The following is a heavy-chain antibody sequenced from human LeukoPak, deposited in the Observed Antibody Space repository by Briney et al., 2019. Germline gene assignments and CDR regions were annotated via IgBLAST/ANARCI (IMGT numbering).Heavy chain of an antibody. D-gene: IGHD5-24*01. Sequence: SVKVSCKASRGTYSSYAISWVRQAPGQGLEWMGGLIPICGTANYAQKFQGRVTITADKSTSTAYRELSSLRSEDTVVYYCARELQSTGFDSWGQGTLVTVSS. CDR1: RGTYSSYA. V-gene: IGHV1-69*06. CDR2: LIPICGTA. J-gene: IGHJ4*02. CDR3: ARELQSTGFDS.